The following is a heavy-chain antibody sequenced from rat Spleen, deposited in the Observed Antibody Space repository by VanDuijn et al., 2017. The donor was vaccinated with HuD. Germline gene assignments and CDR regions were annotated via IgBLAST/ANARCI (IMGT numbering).Heavy chain of an antibody. V-gene: IGHV5-25*01. CDR2: ISPSGGST. D-gene: IGHD1-6*01. CDR1: GFTFSDYY. J-gene: IGHJ2*01. Sequence: EVQLVESDGGLVQPGKSLKLSCAASGFTFSDYYMAWVRQAPTKGLDWVASISPSGGSTYYRDSVKGRFTVARDNAKSTLYLQMDSLRSEDTATYYCARRHYGYTDYFDYWGQGVMVTVSS. CDR3: ARRHYGYTDYFDY.